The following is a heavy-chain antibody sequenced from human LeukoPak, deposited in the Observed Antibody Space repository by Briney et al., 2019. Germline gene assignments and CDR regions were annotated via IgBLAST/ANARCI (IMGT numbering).Heavy chain of an antibody. CDR1: GYSISSGYY. CDR2: IYHSGST. J-gene: IGHJ3*02. D-gene: IGHD3-22*01. V-gene: IGHV4-38-2*02. CDR3: ARDKGVDYYDSSGYYYRNAFDI. Sequence: SETLSLTCTVSGYSISSGYYWGWIRQPPGKGLEWIGSIYHSGSTYYNPSLKSRVTISVDTSKNQFSLKLSPVTAADTAVYYCARDKGVDYYDSSGYYYRNAFDIWGQGTMVTVSS.